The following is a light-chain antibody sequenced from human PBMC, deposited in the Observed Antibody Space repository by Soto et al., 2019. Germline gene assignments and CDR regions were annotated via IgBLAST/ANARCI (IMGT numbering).Light chain of an antibody. Sequence: EIVLTQSPATLSLSPGERATLSCRASQSVSSYLAWYQQKPGQAPRLLIYDASNRATGIPARFSGSGSGTDFTLTISSLEPEDFSVYYCQQRRNWPPLTCGGETKVEIK. CDR2: DAS. CDR3: QQRRNWPPLT. V-gene: IGKV3-11*01. CDR1: QSVSSY. J-gene: IGKJ4*01.